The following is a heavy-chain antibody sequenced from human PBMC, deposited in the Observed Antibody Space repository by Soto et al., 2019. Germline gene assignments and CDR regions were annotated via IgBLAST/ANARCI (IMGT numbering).Heavy chain of an antibody. Sequence: ASVKVSCKASGCTFTGYYMHWVRQAPGQGLEWMGWINPNSGGTNYAQKFQGRVTMTRDTSISTAYMELSRLRSDDTAVYYCARSFDYYYGSGSFDYWGQEPWSPSPQ. D-gene: IGHD3-10*01. V-gene: IGHV1-2*02. J-gene: IGHJ5*01. CDR1: GCTFTGYY. CDR2: INPNSGGT. CDR3: ARSFDYYYGSGSFDY.